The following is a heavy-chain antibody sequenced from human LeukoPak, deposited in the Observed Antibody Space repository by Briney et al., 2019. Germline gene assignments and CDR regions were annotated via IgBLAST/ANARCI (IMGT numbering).Heavy chain of an antibody. D-gene: IGHD1-26*01. Sequence: GSLRLSCAASGFTFSSYATSWVRQAPGKGLEWVSAISGSGGSTYYADSVKGRFTISRDNSKNTLYLQMNSLRAEDTAVYYCATTNRYSGSYRDFDYWGQGTLVTVSS. V-gene: IGHV3-23*01. CDR3: ATTNRYSGSYRDFDY. CDR1: GFTFSSYA. J-gene: IGHJ4*02. CDR2: ISGSGGST.